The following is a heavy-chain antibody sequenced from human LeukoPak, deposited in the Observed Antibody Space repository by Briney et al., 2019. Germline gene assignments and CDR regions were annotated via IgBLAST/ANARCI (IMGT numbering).Heavy chain of an antibody. CDR1: GFTFSSYW. D-gene: IGHD5-18*01. CDR2: IKQDGSEK. J-gene: IGHJ4*02. CDR3: ARDRRTRYSYGSFDY. Sequence: GGSLRLSCAASGFTFSSYWMSWVRQAPGKGLEWVANIKQDGSEKYYVDSVKGRFTISRDNAKNSLYLQMNSLRAEDTAVYYCARDRRTRYSYGSFDYWGQGPLVTVSS. V-gene: IGHV3-7*01.